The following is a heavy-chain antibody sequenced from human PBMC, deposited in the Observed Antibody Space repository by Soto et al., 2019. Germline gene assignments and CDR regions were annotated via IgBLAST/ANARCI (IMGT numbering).Heavy chain of an antibody. CDR1: GGTFSSYT. V-gene: IGHV1-69*02. Sequence: QVQLVQSGAEVKEPGSSVKVSCKAAGGTFSSYTISWVRQAPGQGIEWMGRIIPILGIAKYAQKFQGRVTITADKTTSTADMELSSLRSEDTAVYYCAARQQPVGRGYYYYYMDAWGIGTTVTVSS. D-gene: IGHD6-13*01. J-gene: IGHJ6*03. CDR2: IIPILGIA. CDR3: AARQQPVGRGYYYYYMDA.